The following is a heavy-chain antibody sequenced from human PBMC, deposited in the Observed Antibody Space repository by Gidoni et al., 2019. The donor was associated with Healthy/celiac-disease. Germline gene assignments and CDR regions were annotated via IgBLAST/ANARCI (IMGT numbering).Heavy chain of an antibody. V-gene: IGHV4-61*02. CDR3: ARAGYSSGWYWFDP. Sequence: QVQLQESGPGLVKPSQTLSHTCTVSGGSISSGSSYWSWIRQPAGKGLEWIGRIYTSGSTNYNPSLKSRVTISVDTSKNQFSLKLSSVTAADTAVYYCARAGYSSGWYWFDPWGQGTLVTVSS. CDR2: IYTSGST. CDR1: GGSISSGSSY. D-gene: IGHD6-19*01. J-gene: IGHJ5*02.